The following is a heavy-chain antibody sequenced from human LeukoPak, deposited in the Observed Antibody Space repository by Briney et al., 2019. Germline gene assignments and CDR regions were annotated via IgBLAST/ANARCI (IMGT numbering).Heavy chain of an antibody. Sequence: GGSLRLSCAASGFTFSTYGMNWVRQAPGKGLEWVSALNPSGSNTYYAGSVKGRFTISRANSKNTLYLQMHSLRAEDTAVYFCAKVNTSGYSNFDYWGQGILVTVSS. V-gene: IGHV3-23*01. J-gene: IGHJ4*02. D-gene: IGHD3-22*01. CDR3: AKVNTSGYSNFDY. CDR2: LNPSGSNT. CDR1: GFTFSTYG.